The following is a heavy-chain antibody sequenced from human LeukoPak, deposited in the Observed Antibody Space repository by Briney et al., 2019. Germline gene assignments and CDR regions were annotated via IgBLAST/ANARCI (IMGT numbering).Heavy chain of an antibody. Sequence: PSETLSLTCTVSGGSISSYYWSWIRQSPGKGLEWIGYIYYSGSTNYNPSLKSRVTISVDTSKNQFSLKLSSVTAADTAVYYCARVSWMAHGGNYFDYWGQGTLVTVSS. V-gene: IGHV4-59*01. CDR1: GGSISSYY. CDR3: ARVSWMAHGGNYFDY. CDR2: IYYSGST. J-gene: IGHJ4*02. D-gene: IGHD3-16*01.